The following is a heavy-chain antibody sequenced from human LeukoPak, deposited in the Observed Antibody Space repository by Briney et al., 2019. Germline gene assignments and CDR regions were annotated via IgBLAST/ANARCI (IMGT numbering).Heavy chain of an antibody. CDR2: IGIVSGYI. CDR3: AAAQGWGAYKY. D-gene: IGHD1-26*01. Sequence: GGSLRLSCAASGFTFSSYSMNWVRQAPGKGLEWVSSIGIVSGYIHYADSVKGRFTISRDNAKNSLFLQMASLRAEDTAVYYCAAAQGWGAYKYWGQGTLVTVSS. V-gene: IGHV3-21*01. CDR1: GFTFSSYS. J-gene: IGHJ4*02.